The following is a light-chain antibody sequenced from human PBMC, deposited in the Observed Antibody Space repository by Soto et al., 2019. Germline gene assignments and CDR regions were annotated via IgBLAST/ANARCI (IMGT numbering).Light chain of an antibody. Sequence: EIVLTQSPGTLSLSPGQRATLSCRASQSVSSSYLAWYQQKTGQAPRLLIYGASSRAPGIPDRFSGSGSGTDFTLTVSRLEPEDFAVYYCQQYGSSPRTFGQGTKVDIK. CDR3: QQYGSSPRT. V-gene: IGKV3-20*01. CDR2: GAS. CDR1: QSVSSSY. J-gene: IGKJ1*01.